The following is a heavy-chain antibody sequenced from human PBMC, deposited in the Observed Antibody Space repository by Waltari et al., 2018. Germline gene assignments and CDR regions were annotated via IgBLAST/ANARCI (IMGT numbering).Heavy chain of an antibody. CDR1: GFNFTLFG. V-gene: IGHV3-30*02. CDR3: VKGNEIDY. CDR2: ISYAGSNE. D-gene: IGHD1-1*01. J-gene: IGHJ4*02. Sequence: QVHLVESGGGVVQPGGSLRLSCAAPGFNFTLFGMPWVRQAPGKGLGCVSFISYAGSNENYAESVKGRFTMSRDNSKKMLYVQMNNLRAEDSAVYYCVKGNEIDYWGQGTLVTVSS.